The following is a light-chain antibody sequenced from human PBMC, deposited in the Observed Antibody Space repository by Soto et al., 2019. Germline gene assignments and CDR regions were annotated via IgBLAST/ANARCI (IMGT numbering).Light chain of an antibody. CDR3: SSYTSTNTLM. Sequence: QSALTQPASVSGSPGQSITISCTGTSSDVGGYNYVSWYQQHPGKAPKLMIYDVSNRPSGVSNRFSGSKSGNTASLTISGLQAEAEADYYCSSYTSTNTLMFGGGTKLTVL. J-gene: IGLJ3*02. V-gene: IGLV2-14*01. CDR2: DVS. CDR1: SSDVGGYNY.